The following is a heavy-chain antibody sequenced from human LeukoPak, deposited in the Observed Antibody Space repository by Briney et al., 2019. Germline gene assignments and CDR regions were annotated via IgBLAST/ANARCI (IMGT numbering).Heavy chain of an antibody. CDR3: ASGHDYSRGY. J-gene: IGHJ4*02. Sequence: SETLSLTCTVSGGSISSSSYYWGWIRQPPGKGLEWIGSIYYSGSTYYNPSLKSRVTISVDTSKNQFSLKLSSVTAADTAVYYCASGHDYSRGYWGQGTLVTVSS. CDR2: IYYSGST. CDR1: GGSISSSSYY. D-gene: IGHD4-11*01. V-gene: IGHV4-39*01.